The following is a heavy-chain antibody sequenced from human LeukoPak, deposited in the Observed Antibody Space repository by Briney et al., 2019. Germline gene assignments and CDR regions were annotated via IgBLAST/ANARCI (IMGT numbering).Heavy chain of an antibody. Sequence: GGSLRLSCAASGLTVSSNYMSWVRQAPGKGVEWVSVIYSGGSTYYADSVKGRFTISRHNSKHTLYLQMNSLRAEDTAVYYCASGSGNWNYYYGMDVWGQGTTVTVSS. D-gene: IGHD3-10*01. CDR3: ASGSGNWNYYYGMDV. CDR2: IYSGGST. V-gene: IGHV3-53*04. J-gene: IGHJ6*02. CDR1: GLTVSSNY.